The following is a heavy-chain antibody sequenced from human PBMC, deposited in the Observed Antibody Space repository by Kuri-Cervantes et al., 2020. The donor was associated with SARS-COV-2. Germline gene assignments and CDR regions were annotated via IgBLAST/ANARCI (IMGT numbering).Heavy chain of an antibody. CDR1: GYSISSGYY. CDR2: IYHSGST. CDR3: ARHTSTGWFDP. J-gene: IGHJ5*02. D-gene: IGHD2-2*02. V-gene: IGHV4-38-2*01. Sequence: GSLRLSCAVSGYSISSGYYWGWIRQPPGKGLEWIGSIYHSGSTNYNPSLKSRVTISVDTSKNQFSLKLTSVTAADTAVYYCARHTSTGWFDPWGQGTLVTVSS.